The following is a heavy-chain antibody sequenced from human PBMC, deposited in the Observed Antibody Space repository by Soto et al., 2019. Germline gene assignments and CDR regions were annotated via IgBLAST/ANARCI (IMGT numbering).Heavy chain of an antibody. CDR3: ARAWMTTTYNWFDP. CDR2: ISSSGSPT. CDR1: GFTFSRYT. Sequence: GGSLRLSCAASGFTFSRYTMSWVRLVPGKGLEWVSGISSSGSPTYYADSVKGRFTISRDNAKNTLYLQMNSLRAEDTAVYYCARAWMTTTYNWFDPWGQGTLVTVSS. D-gene: IGHD4-17*01. V-gene: IGHV3-48*01. J-gene: IGHJ5*02.